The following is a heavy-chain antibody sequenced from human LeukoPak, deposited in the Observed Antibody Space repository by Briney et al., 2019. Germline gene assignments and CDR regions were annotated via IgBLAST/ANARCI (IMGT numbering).Heavy chain of an antibody. CDR3: ARSEGGYFDY. CDR2: IYYSGST. CDR1: GGSVSSGGYY. V-gene: IGHV4-31*03. Sequence: SQTLSPTCTVSGGSVSSGGYYWSWIRQHPGKGLEWIGYIYYSGSTYYNPSLKSRLTISVDTSKNQFSLKLSSVTAADTAVYYCARSEGGYFDYWGQGTLVTVSS. J-gene: IGHJ4*02. D-gene: IGHD3-16*01.